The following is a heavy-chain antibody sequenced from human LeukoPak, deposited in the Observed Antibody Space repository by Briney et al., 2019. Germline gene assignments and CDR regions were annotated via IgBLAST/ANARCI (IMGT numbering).Heavy chain of an antibody. J-gene: IGHJ4*02. CDR3: AKDLVGATVGYFDY. CDR1: GFTFKSYA. V-gene: IGHV3-23*01. CDR2: ISGSGGST. D-gene: IGHD1-26*01. Sequence: PGGSLRLSCAASGFTFKSYAMSWVRQAPGKGLEWVSAISGSGGSTYYADSVKGRFTISRDNSKNTLYLQMNSLRAEDTAVYYCAKDLVGATVGYFDYWGQGTLVTVSS.